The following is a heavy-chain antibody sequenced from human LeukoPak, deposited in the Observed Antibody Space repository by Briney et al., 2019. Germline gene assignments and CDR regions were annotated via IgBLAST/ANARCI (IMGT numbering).Heavy chain of an antibody. Sequence: SGPALVNPTQTLTLTCTFSGFSLSTSGMCVSWIRNTQGKALEWLALIAWDDDKYFSTSLKTRLTISKDASKNQLVLTMTNMDPVDTATYYCARTNPNYDILTGYYGDFDYWGQGTLVTVSS. D-gene: IGHD3-9*01. CDR2: IAWDDDK. V-gene: IGHV2-70*01. CDR1: GFSLSTSGMC. CDR3: ARTNPNYDILTGYYGDFDY. J-gene: IGHJ4*02.